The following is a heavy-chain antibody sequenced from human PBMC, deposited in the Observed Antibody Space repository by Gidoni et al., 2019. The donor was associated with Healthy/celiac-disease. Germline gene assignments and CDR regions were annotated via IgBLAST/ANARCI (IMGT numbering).Heavy chain of an antibody. CDR1: GVSLRSSSYY. J-gene: IGHJ4*02. CDR2: IYYSGST. Sequence: QLQLQESGPGLVTPSETLSLPCTVSGVSLRSSSYYWCWIRQPPGKGLEWIGSIYYSGSTYYNPSLKSRVTISVDTSKNQLSLKLSSVTAADTAVYYCARGDSSSSGRPFDYWGQGTLVTVSS. D-gene: IGHD6-6*01. V-gene: IGHV4-39*01. CDR3: ARGDSSSSGRPFDY.